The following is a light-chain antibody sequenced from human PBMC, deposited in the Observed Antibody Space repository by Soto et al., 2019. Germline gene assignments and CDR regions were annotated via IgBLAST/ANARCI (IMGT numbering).Light chain of an antibody. V-gene: IGKV1-39*01. CDR2: AAS. CDR1: QSISSY. Sequence: DIQMTQSPSSLSASVGDRVTITCRASQSISSYLNWYQQKPGKAPKLLIYAASSLQSGVPSRFSGSGFGTDFTLNISSLQPEDSATYYCQQSYSTLMYTFGQGTKVDIK. J-gene: IGKJ2*01. CDR3: QQSYSTLMYT.